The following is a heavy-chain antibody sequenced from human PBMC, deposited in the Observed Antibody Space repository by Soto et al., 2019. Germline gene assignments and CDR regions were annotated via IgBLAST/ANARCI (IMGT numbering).Heavy chain of an antibody. CDR2: VSDSGDRT. CDR3: AKKSGSYAYFED. Sequence: EVQLLDSGGALVQPGGSLRLSCAASGFTFSSHAMRWVRQAPGKGLEWVSSVSDSGDRTYYADSVKGRFTISRDNAKNTVSLQMNSLRAEDTALYYCAKKSGSYAYFEDWGQGTLVTVSS. V-gene: IGHV3-23*01. D-gene: IGHD3-16*01. J-gene: IGHJ4*02. CDR1: GFTFSSHA.